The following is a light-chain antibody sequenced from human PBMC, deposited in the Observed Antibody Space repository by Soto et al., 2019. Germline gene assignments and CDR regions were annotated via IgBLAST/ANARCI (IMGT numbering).Light chain of an antibody. CDR3: QHYGSLPIT. CDR1: QDISNY. CDR2: DAS. V-gene: IGKV1-33*01. J-gene: IGKJ4*01. Sequence: DIQMTQSPSSLSASVGDRVTITGQASQDISNYLNWYQQKPGKAPKLLIYDASSLETGVTSRFSGSGSGTEFTVTISSLQPEDIGTYYCQHYGSLPITFGGGTKV.